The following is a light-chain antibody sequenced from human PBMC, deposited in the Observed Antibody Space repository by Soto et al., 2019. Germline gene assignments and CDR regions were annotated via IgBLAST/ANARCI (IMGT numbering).Light chain of an antibody. Sequence: EIVLTPSPGTLSLSPGERATLSCRASQTVSSSLAWYQQKTGQAPRLLISGASTRATGIPDRFSGSGSETDFTLTISRLEPEDFALYYCQQYGSSPITFGQGTRLEIK. J-gene: IGKJ5*01. CDR1: QTVSSS. CDR3: QQYGSSPIT. V-gene: IGKV3-20*01. CDR2: GAS.